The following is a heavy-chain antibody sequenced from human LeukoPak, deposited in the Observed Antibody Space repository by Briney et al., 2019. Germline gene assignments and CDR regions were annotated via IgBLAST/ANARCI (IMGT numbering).Heavy chain of an antibody. J-gene: IGHJ4*02. D-gene: IGHD2-21*02. V-gene: IGHV1-46*01. CDR3: ARGLPLDH. Sequence: ASVKVSCKTSGYTFTNYYMHWVRQAPGQGLEWMGIINPSGGSAAYAQRFQGRLTLTRDPSTTTVYMELNSLRPEDTAVYYCARGLPLDHWGQGTLVTVSS. CDR2: INPSGGSA. CDR1: GYTFTNYY.